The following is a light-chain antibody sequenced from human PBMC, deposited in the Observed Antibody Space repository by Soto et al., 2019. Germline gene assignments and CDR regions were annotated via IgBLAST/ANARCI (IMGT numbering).Light chain of an antibody. CDR1: PGVNANY. CDR2: DVS. J-gene: IGKJ1*01. V-gene: IGKV3-11*01. CDR3: QQRYNWPRT. Sequence: EIVLTQFPDTLSLSPGERATLSCRASPGVNANYLAWYQQKPGQAPRLLIYDVSNRATGIPARFSGSGSGTDFTLTISSLEPEDFAVYYCQQRYNWPRTFGQGTKVEIK.